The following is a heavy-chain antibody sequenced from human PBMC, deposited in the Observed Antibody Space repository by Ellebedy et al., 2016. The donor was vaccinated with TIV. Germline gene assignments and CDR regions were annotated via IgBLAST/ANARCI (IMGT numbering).Heavy chain of an antibody. CDR2: ISAYNGNT. Sequence: ASVKVSCXASGYTFTSYGISWVRQAPGQGLEWMGWISAYNGNTNYAQKLQGRVTMTTDTSTSTAYMELSSLRSEDTAVYYCAADDYYHYYGMDVWGQGTTVTVSS. J-gene: IGHJ6*02. V-gene: IGHV1-18*04. CDR1: GYTFTSYG. CDR3: AADDYYHYYGMDV.